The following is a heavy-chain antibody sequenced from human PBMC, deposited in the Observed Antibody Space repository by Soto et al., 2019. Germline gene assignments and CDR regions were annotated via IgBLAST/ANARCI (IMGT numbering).Heavy chain of an antibody. CDR3: ARALGAATGDY. V-gene: IGHV3-7*01. CDR2: IKQDGSEK. D-gene: IGHD1-26*01. J-gene: IGHJ4*02. CDR1: GFTFSMYW. Sequence: GGSLRLSCASSGFTFSMYWMSWVRQAPGKGLEWVANIKQDGSEKYYVDSVKGRFTISRDNAKNSLYLQMNSLRAEDTGVYYCARALGAATGDYWGQGTLVTVSS.